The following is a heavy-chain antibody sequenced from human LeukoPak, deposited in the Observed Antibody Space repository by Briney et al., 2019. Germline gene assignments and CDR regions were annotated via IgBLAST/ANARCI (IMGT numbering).Heavy chain of an antibody. V-gene: IGHV3-20*04. CDR2: INWNGGST. CDR1: GFTFDDYG. CDR3: ARAPISYYYGSGSPPPDV. J-gene: IGHJ6*02. Sequence: GGSLRLSCAASGFTFDDYGMSWVRQAPGKGLEWVSGINWNGGSTGYADSVKGRFTISRDNAKNSLYLQMNSLRAEDTALYYCARAPISYYYGSGSPPPDVWGQGTTVSVSS. D-gene: IGHD3-10*01.